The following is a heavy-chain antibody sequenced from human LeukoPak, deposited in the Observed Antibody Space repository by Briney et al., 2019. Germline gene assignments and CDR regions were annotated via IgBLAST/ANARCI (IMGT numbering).Heavy chain of an antibody. CDR2: INHSGST. Sequence: PSETLSLTCAVYGGSFSGYYWSWIRQPPGKGLEWIGEINHSGSTNYNPSLKSRVTISVDTSKNQFSLKLSSVTAADTAVYYCARLEGGYYSHYFDYWGQGTLVTVSS. CDR3: ARLEGGYYSHYFDY. D-gene: IGHD3-3*01. V-gene: IGHV4-34*01. J-gene: IGHJ4*02. CDR1: GGSFSGYY.